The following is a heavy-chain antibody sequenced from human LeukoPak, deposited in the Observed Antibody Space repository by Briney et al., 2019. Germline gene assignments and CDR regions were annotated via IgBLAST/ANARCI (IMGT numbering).Heavy chain of an antibody. CDR2: IIPIFGTA. J-gene: IGHJ4*02. V-gene: IGHV1-69*05. D-gene: IGHD2-2*01. CDR3: ARDCSSTSCYGQLPSYYFDY. CDR1: GGTFSSYA. Sequence: SVKVSCKASGGTFSSYAISCVRQAPGQGLEWMGRIIPIFGTANYAQKFQGRVTITTDESTSTAYMELSSLRSEDTAVYYCARDCSSTSCYGQLPSYYFDYWGQGTLVTVSS.